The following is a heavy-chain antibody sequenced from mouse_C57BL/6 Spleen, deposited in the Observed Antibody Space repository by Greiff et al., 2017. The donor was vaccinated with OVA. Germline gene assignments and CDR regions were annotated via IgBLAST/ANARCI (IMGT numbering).Heavy chain of an antibody. D-gene: IGHD1-1*01. Sequence: VQLQQPGAELVKPGASVKMSCKASGYTFTSYWITWVKQRPGQGLEWIGDIYPGSGSTNYNEKFKSKATLTVDTSSSTAYMQLSSLTSEDSAVYYCARVLYYGSSYGYFGVWGTGTTVTVSS. J-gene: IGHJ1*03. V-gene: IGHV1-55*01. CDR3: ARVLYYGSSYGYFGV. CDR1: GYTFTSYW. CDR2: IYPGSGST.